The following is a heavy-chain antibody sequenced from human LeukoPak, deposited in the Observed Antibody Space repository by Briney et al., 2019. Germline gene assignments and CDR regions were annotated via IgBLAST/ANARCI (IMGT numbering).Heavy chain of an antibody. CDR3: AREENGMDV. CDR1: GGSISSYY. J-gene: IGHJ6*02. V-gene: IGHV4-59*01. Sequence: PSETLSLTCTVSGGSISSYYWSWIRQPPGKGLEWIGYIYYSGSTNYNPSLKSRVTISVDTSKNQFSPKLSSVTAADTAVYYCAREENGMDVWGQGTTVTVSS. D-gene: IGHD5-24*01. CDR2: IYYSGST.